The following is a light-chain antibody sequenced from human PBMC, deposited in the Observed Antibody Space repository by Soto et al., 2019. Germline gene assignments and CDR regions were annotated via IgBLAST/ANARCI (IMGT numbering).Light chain of an antibody. V-gene: IGKV1-9*01. CDR2: AAS. Sequence: IQLTQSPSSLSASVGDRVTITCRASQGVSSSLAWYQQKPGNAPKLLIYAASTLQSGVPSRFSGSGSGTDFTLTISSLQPDDFATYYCQHYNSYSEAFGQGTKVDIK. J-gene: IGKJ1*01. CDR3: QHYNSYSEA. CDR1: QGVSSS.